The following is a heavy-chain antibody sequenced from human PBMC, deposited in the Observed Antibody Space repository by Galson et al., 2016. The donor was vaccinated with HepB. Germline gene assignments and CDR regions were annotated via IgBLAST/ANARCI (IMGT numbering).Heavy chain of an antibody. CDR1: GFTFSNYG. CDR3: ARDPRYGDSFFDY. D-gene: IGHD4-17*01. Sequence: SLRLSCAASGFTFSNYGIHWVRQAPGKGLEWVATIWYDGSNQYYVDSVKGRFTISRDNSKNTLYLQMNSLRAEDTAVYYCARDPRYGDSFFDYWGQGTLVTVSS. V-gene: IGHV3-33*01. J-gene: IGHJ4*02. CDR2: IWYDGSNQ.